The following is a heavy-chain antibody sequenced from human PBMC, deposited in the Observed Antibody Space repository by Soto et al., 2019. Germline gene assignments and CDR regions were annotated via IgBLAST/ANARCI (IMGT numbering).Heavy chain of an antibody. Sequence: QVQLVQSGAEVKKPGASVKISCKASGFPFSNSGIAWVRQAPGQGLEWMAWISVYNGNVNYAQALQDRVTLTTDTSTNTAYMELRSLRSDDTAVYYCVRQMVLLFRPDFWGQGTLVTVSS. CDR3: VRQMVLLFRPDF. V-gene: IGHV1-18*01. J-gene: IGHJ4*02. D-gene: IGHD2-8*01. CDR2: ISVYNGNV. CDR1: GFPFSNSG.